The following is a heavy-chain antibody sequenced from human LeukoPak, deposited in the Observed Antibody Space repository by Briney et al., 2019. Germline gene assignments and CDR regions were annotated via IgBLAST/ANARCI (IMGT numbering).Heavy chain of an antibody. CDR1: GFGFSSYG. CDR2: IRYDKNND. Sequence: GGSLRLSCAASGFGFSSYGMHWVRQAPGKGLEWMAFIRYDKNNDYYADSVRGRFTISRDNSKNTLYLQMNSLRAEDTAVYYCVREGVSSSWNNWYFDLWGRGTLVTVSS. CDR3: VREGVSSSWNNWYFDL. V-gene: IGHV3-30*02. J-gene: IGHJ2*01. D-gene: IGHD6-13*01.